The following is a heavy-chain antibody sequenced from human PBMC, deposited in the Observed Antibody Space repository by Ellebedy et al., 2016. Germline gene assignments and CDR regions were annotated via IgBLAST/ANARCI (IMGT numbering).Heavy chain of an antibody. CDR3: ARAFMDDFWSGYPIYFDY. CDR2: IYHSGST. CDR1: GGSISSSNW. Sequence: SETLSLXXAVSGGSISSSNWWRWVRQPPGKGLEWNGEIYHSGSTNYNPSLKSRVTISVDKSKNQFSLKLSSVTAADTAVYYCARAFMDDFWSGYPIYFDYWGQGTLVTVSS. J-gene: IGHJ4*02. D-gene: IGHD3-3*01. V-gene: IGHV4-4*02.